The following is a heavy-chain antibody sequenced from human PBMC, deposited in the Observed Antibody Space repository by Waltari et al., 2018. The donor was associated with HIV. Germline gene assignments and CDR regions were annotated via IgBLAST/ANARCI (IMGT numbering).Heavy chain of an antibody. CDR1: GGSISSGGYY. D-gene: IGHD6-13*01. J-gene: IGHJ5*02. CDR3: VRENVSSSWYPLNWFDP. V-gene: IGHV4-31*03. Sequence: QVQLQESGPGLVKPSQTLSLTCTVSGGSISSGGYYWSWIRQHPGKGLEWIGYIYYRGSVDYNPSLKSRVTRSVDTSKNQFSLKLSSVTAADTAVYYCVRENVSSSWYPLNWFDPCGQGTLVTVSS. CDR2: IYYRGSV.